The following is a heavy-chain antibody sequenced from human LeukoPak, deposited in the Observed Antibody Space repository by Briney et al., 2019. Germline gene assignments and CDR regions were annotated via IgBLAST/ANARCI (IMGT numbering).Heavy chain of an antibody. Sequence: ASVKVSCKASGYTFTSYAMNWVRQAPGQGLEWMGWINTNTGNPTYAQGFTGRFVFSLDTSVSTAYLQIGSLKAEDAAVYYCARDTYNWNPNWFDPWGQGTLVTVSS. D-gene: IGHD1-20*01. CDR2: INTNTGNP. J-gene: IGHJ5*02. V-gene: IGHV7-4-1*01. CDR3: ARDTYNWNPNWFDP. CDR1: GYTFTSYA.